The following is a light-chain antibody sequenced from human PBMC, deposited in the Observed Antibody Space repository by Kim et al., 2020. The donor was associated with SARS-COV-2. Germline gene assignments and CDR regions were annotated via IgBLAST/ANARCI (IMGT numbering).Light chain of an antibody. CDR3: QQYGSSWIT. Sequence: IVLTQSPATLSLSPGERASLSCRASQSVSSSFLAWYQQRPGQAPRLLISGATDRATGIPDRFSGSGSGTDFTLTISRVEPEDFAVYYCQQYGSSWITFGQGTRLEIK. CDR1: QSVSSSF. J-gene: IGKJ5*01. CDR2: GAT. V-gene: IGKV3-20*01.